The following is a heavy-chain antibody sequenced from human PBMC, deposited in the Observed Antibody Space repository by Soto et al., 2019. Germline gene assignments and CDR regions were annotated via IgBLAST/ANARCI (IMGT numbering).Heavy chain of an antibody. D-gene: IGHD3-3*01. Sequence: GASVKVSCKASGYTFTSYGISWVRQAPGQGLEWMGWISAYNGNTNYAQKLQGRVTMTTDTSTSTAYMELRSLRSDDTAVYYCARGQYYDFWSGYYPRDYYGMDVWGQGTTVTVSS. CDR2: ISAYNGNT. J-gene: IGHJ6*02. CDR3: ARGQYYDFWSGYYPRDYYGMDV. CDR1: GYTFTSYG. V-gene: IGHV1-18*01.